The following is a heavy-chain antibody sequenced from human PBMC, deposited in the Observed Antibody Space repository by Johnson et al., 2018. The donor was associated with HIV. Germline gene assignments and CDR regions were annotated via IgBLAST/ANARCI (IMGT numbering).Heavy chain of an antibody. D-gene: IGHD3-3*01. Sequence: QMLLVESGGGVVQPGGSLRLSCAASGFTFSSFGMHWVRQAPGKGLEWVAFIRYDGSDKYYGDSVKGRFTISRDNAKNSLYLQMNSLRAEDTALYYCAKPQWVSSGAFDIWGQGTMVTVSS. V-gene: IGHV3-30*02. CDR2: IRYDGSDK. CDR3: AKPQWVSSGAFDI. CDR1: GFTFSSFG. J-gene: IGHJ3*02.